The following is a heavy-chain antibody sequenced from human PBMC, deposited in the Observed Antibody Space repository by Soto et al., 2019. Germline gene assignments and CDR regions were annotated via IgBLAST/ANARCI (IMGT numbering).Heavy chain of an antibody. V-gene: IGHV4-61*08. CDR2: IYYSGST. Sequence: SETLSLTCAVSGGSISSGGYYWSWIRQPPGKGLEWIGYIYYSGSTNYNPSLKSRVTISADTSNNQFSLKMSSVTAADTAVYYCARAPRGYSYGPFDYWGQGTLVTVSS. D-gene: IGHD5-18*01. CDR1: GGSISSGGYY. CDR3: ARAPRGYSYGPFDY. J-gene: IGHJ4*02.